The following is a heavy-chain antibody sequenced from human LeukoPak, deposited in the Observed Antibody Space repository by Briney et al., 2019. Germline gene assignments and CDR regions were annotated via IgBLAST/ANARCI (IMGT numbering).Heavy chain of an antibody. J-gene: IGHJ5*02. Sequence: GASVKVSCKASVYSFNDKYLHWVRQAPGQGLEWMGSINPNSGGTNYAQKFQGRVTMTTDTSMSTAYMELSRLTSDDTAVYYCARAGGRSWFDPPGQGTLVTVSS. CDR3: ARAGGRSWFDP. CDR1: VYSFNDKY. CDR2: INPNSGGT. V-gene: IGHV1-2*02.